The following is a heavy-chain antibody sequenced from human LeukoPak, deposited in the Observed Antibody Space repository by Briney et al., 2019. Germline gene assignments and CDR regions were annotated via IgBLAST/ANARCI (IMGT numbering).Heavy chain of an antibody. CDR1: GGSISTSNYY. CDR2: IYYSGSP. Sequence: SETLSLTCTVSGGSISTSNYYWGWIRQPPGKGLEWIGSIYYSGSPYYNPSLKSRVTISVDTSKNQFFLNLSFVTAADTAVYYCARVSGYSYGNFDYWGQGTLVTVSS. D-gene: IGHD5-18*01. CDR3: ARVSGYSYGNFDY. V-gene: IGHV4-39*07. J-gene: IGHJ4*02.